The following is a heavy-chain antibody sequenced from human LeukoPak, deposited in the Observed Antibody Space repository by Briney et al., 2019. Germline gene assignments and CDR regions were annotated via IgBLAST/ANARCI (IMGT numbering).Heavy chain of an antibody. Sequence: GGSLILSCAASGFTFSSYEMNWVRQAPGKGLEWVSYISSSGSTIYYADSVKGRFTISRDNAKNSLYLQMNSLRAEDTAVYYCAREGYGFYDYWGQGTLVTVSS. CDR1: GFTFSSYE. V-gene: IGHV3-48*03. J-gene: IGHJ4*02. CDR2: ISSSGSTI. D-gene: IGHD5-18*01. CDR3: AREGYGFYDY.